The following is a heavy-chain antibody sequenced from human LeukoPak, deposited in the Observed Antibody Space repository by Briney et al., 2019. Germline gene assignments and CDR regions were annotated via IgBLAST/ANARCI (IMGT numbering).Heavy chain of an antibody. V-gene: IGHV3-21*01. D-gene: IGHD3-3*01. J-gene: IGHJ3*02. Sequence: PGGSLRLSCAATGYTFNIHGMNWVRQAPGKGPEWVSGIGPSGDKTYYADSVKGRFTISRDNAKNSLYLQMNSLRAEDTAVYYCARGSRFGVVERDAFDIWGQGTMVTVSS. CDR2: IGPSGDKT. CDR1: GYTFNIHG. CDR3: ARGSRFGVVERDAFDI.